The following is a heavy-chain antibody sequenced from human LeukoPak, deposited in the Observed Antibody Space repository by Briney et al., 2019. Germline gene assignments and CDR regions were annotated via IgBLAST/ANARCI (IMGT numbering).Heavy chain of an antibody. J-gene: IGHJ6*03. Sequence: PSETLSLTCTVSGGSISSYYWSWIQQPPGKGLEWIGYIYYSGSTNYNPSLKSRVTISVDTSKNQFSLKLSSVTAADTAVYYCARVRRQYYYYYYMDVWGKGTTVTISS. CDR1: GGSISSYY. CDR2: IYYSGST. V-gene: IGHV4-59*01. CDR3: ARVRRQYYYYYYMDV. D-gene: IGHD5-24*01.